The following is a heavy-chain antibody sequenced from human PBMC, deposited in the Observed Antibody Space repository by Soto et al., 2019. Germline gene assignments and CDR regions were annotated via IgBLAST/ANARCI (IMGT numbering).Heavy chain of an antibody. V-gene: IGHV3-23*01. CDR3: AKRKATVTTYYYYYYYMDV. CDR1: GFTFSSYA. D-gene: IGHD4-4*01. Sequence: GGSLRLSCTASGFTFSSYAMSWVRQAPGKGLEWVSAISGSGGSTYYADSVKGRFTISRDNSKNTLYLQMNSLRAEDTAVYYCAKRKATVTTYYYYYYYMDVWGKGTTVTVSS. CDR2: ISGSGGST. J-gene: IGHJ6*03.